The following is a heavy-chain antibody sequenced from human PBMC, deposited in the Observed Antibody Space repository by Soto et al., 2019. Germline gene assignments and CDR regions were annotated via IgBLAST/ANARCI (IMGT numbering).Heavy chain of an antibody. CDR2: IYYSGST. CDR3: ARTALVAARPLDP. V-gene: IGHV4-61*01. J-gene: IGHJ5*02. CDR1: GGSVSSGSYY. Sequence: SEALSLTCTVSGGSVSSGSYYWSWSRQPPGKGLEWIGYIYYSGSTNYNPSLKSRVTISVDTSKNQFSLKLSSVTAADTAVYYCARTALVAARPLDPWGQGTLVTVSS. D-gene: IGHD6-6*01.